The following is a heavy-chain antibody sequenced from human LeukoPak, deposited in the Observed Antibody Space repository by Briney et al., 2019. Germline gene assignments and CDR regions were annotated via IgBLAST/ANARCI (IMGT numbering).Heavy chain of an antibody. Sequence: GGSLRLSCSASGFTFKSFTMEWVRQAPGKGLECVSGISSNGAATYYADSVKGRFTISGDNSKSTLSLQLNSLGPEDTAVYFCVKGDLRYGDFDYWGQGTLVTVPS. J-gene: IGHJ4*02. V-gene: IGHV3-64D*06. CDR2: ISSNGAAT. CDR1: GFTFKSFT. D-gene: IGHD4-17*01. CDR3: VKGDLRYGDFDY.